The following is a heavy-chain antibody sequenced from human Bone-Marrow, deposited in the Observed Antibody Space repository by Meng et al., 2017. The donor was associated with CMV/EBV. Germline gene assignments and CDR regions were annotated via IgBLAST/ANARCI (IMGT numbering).Heavy chain of an antibody. D-gene: IGHD4-17*01. J-gene: IGHJ5*02. Sequence: VSGGSITSSNFYWAWIRQPPGKGLEWVGSIHFDGNTYYKPSLKSRVSMSADTSKNQFSLKLSSVTAADTAVYFCATFGDYEFAFGPWGQGTLVTVSS. CDR1: GGSITSSNFY. V-gene: IGHV4-39*01. CDR3: ATFGDYEFAFGP. CDR2: IHFDGNT.